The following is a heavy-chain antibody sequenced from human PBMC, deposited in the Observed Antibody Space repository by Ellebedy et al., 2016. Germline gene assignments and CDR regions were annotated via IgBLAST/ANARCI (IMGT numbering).Heavy chain of an antibody. CDR3: ARAIPYGSGSYNFDH. Sequence: LRLSXGVSDGPISAYYWSWIRQPPGKGLEWIGEVNHYRNTNYNPSLESRVTISVDTSKSQISLQLTSVTAADTAIYYCARAIPYGSGSYNFDHWGQGSLVTVSS. CDR2: VNHYRNT. J-gene: IGHJ4*02. V-gene: IGHV4-34*01. CDR1: DGPISAYY. D-gene: IGHD3-10*01.